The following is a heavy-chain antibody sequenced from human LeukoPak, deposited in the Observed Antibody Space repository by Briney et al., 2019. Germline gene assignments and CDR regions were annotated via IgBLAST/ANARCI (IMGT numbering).Heavy chain of an antibody. CDR3: ARSDDYYGSGSYSFDY. D-gene: IGHD3-10*01. Sequence: GGSLRLSCAASGFTFDDYGMSWVRQAPGKGREWVSGINWNGGSTGYADSVKGRFTISRDNAKNSLYLQMNSLRAEDTALYYCARSDDYYGSGSYSFDYWGQGTLVTVSS. CDR1: GFTFDDYG. V-gene: IGHV3-20*04. CDR2: INWNGGST. J-gene: IGHJ4*02.